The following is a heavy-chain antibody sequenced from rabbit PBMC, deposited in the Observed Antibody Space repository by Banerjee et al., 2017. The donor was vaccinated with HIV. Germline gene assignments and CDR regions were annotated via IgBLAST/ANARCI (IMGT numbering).Heavy chain of an antibody. CDR3: ARGDDYPYYFNL. CDR2: IVSGSGGT. CDR1: GLDFSSSHW. Sequence: QEQLVESRGGLVQPEGSLTLTCKASGLDFSSSHWIWWVRQAPGKGLEWIACIVSGSGGTYYASWAKGRFTISKTSSTTVTLQMTSLTPADTATYFCARGDDYPYYFNLWGQGTLVTVS. D-gene: IGHD2-1*01. J-gene: IGHJ4*01. V-gene: IGHV1S45*01.